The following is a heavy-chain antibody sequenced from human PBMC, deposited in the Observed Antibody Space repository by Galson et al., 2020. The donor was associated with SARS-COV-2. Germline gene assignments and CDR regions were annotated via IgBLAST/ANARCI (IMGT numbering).Heavy chain of an antibody. D-gene: IGHD4-17*01. CDR3: ARGPTVTTFYYYCYGMYV. CDR2: INHSGST. V-gene: IGHV4-34*01. CDR1: GGSFSGYY. Sequence: SETLSLTCAVYGGSFSGYYWSWIRQPPGKGLEWIGEINHSGSTNYNPSLKSRVTISVDTSKNQFSLKLSSVTAADTAVYYCARGPTVTTFYYYCYGMYVWGQGTTVTVSS. J-gene: IGHJ6*02.